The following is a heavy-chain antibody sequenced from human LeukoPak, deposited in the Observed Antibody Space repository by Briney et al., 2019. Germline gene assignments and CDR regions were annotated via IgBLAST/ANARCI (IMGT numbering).Heavy chain of an antibody. CDR1: GVSISSYY. Sequence: SETLSLTCTVSGVSISSYYWSWIRQPPGKGLEWIGYIYYSGSTNYNPSLKSRVTISVDRSKNQFSLKLSSVTAADTAVYYCARAATEGGYYYYYMDVWGKGTTVTVSS. CDR2: IYYSGST. V-gene: IGHV4-59*12. D-gene: IGHD1-26*01. CDR3: ARAATEGGYYYYYMDV. J-gene: IGHJ6*03.